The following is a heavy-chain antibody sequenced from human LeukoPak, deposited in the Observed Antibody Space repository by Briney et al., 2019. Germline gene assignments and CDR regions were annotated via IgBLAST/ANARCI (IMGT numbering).Heavy chain of an antibody. D-gene: IGHD3-10*01. CDR2: IYYSGST. J-gene: IGHJ6*03. V-gene: IGHV4-59*01. CDR1: GGSISSYY. CDR3: ARGRSSMVRGYYYYYMDV. Sequence: PSETLSLTCTVSGGSISSYYWSWVRQPPGKGLEWIGYIYYSGSTNYNPSLKSRVTISVDTSKNQFSLKLSSVTAADTAVYYCARGRSSMVRGYYYYYMDVWGKGTTVTISS.